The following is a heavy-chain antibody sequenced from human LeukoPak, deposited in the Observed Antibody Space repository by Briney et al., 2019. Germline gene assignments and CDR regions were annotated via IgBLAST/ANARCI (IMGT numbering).Heavy chain of an antibody. CDR3: ARGSFSYYDFWSGYMSWFDP. D-gene: IGHD3-3*01. CDR1: GGSISSYY. Sequence: PSETLSLTCTVSGGSISSYYWSWIRQPPGKGLEWIGYIYYSGSTNYNPSLKSRVTISVDTSKNQFSLKLSSVTAADTAVYYCARGSFSYYDFWSGYMSWFDPWGQGTLVTVSS. CDR2: IYYSGST. J-gene: IGHJ5*02. V-gene: IGHV4-59*01.